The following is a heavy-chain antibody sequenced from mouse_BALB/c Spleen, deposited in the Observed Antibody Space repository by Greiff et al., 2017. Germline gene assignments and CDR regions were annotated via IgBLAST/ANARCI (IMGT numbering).Heavy chain of an antibody. CDR2: ISSGGGST. Sequence: EVKLVESGGGLVKPGGSLKLSCAASGFAFSSYDMSWVRQTPEKRLEWVAYISSGGGSTYYPDTLKGRFTISRDNAKNTLYLQMSSLKSEDTAMYYCARHDGYYDAMDDWGQGTSVTVSS. CDR1: GFAFSSYD. J-gene: IGHJ4*01. CDR3: ARHDGYYDAMDD. D-gene: IGHD2-3*01. V-gene: IGHV5-12-1*01.